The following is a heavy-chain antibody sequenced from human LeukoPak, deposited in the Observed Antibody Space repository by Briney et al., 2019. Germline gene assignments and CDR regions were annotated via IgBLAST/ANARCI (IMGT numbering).Heavy chain of an antibody. J-gene: IGHJ5*02. Sequence: ASVKLSCKASGYTLTGHYMNWVRQSPGQGLKSLGWINPNSGGTNYAQKFQGRVTMTRDTSISTAYMELSRLRSDDTAVYYCAREGNFWSGQWFDPWGQGTLVTVSS. D-gene: IGHD3-3*01. CDR1: GYTLTGHY. CDR2: INPNSGGT. CDR3: AREGNFWSGQWFDP. V-gene: IGHV1-2*02.